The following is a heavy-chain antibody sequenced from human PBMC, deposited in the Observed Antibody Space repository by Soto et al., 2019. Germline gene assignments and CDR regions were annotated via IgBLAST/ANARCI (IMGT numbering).Heavy chain of an antibody. D-gene: IGHD2-15*01. CDR3: ASPLDYCSGGSCYSGVTMDV. J-gene: IGHJ6*03. CDR2: ISSSSSYI. V-gene: IGHV3-21*01. Sequence: EVQLVESGGGLVKPGGSLRLSCAASGFTFSSYSMNWVRQAPGKGLEWVSSISSSSSYIYYADSVKGRFTISRDNAKNSLYLQMNSLRAEDTAVYYCASPLDYCSGGSCYSGVTMDVWGKGTTVTVSS. CDR1: GFTFSSYS.